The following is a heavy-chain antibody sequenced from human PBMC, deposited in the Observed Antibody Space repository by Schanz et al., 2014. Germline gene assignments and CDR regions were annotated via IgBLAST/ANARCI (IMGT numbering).Heavy chain of an antibody. CDR2: ISSSGSYI. CDR3: ARDSRPNYDFLTAYYSIDY. Sequence: EVLLVESGGGLVKPGGSLRLSCEASEFTFSSYKMNWVRQAPGKGLEWVSSISSSGSYIHYADSVKGRFTISRDNAKNTLYLQMNSLRAEDTAVYYCARDSRPNYDFLTAYYSIDYWGQGTLVTVSS. J-gene: IGHJ4*02. D-gene: IGHD3-9*01. V-gene: IGHV3-21*02. CDR1: EFTFSSYK.